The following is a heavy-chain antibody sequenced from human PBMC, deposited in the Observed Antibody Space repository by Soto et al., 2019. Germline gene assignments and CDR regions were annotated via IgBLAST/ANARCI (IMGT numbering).Heavy chain of an antibody. V-gene: IGHV3-23*01. CDR1: GFTFSSYA. CDR2: ISGSGGST. J-gene: IGHJ4*02. Sequence: QPGGSLRLSCAASGFTFSSYAMSWVRQAPGKGLEWVSAISGSGGSTYYADSVNGRFTISRDKSKNTLYLQMNSLTAEDTAVYYCAKALQFASTFDYWGQGTLVTVSS. CDR3: AKALQFASTFDY. D-gene: IGHD4-4*01.